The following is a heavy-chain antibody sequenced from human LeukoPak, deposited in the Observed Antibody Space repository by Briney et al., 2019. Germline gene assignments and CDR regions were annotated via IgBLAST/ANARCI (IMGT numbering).Heavy chain of an antibody. V-gene: IGHV4-34*01. Sequence: PSETLSLTCAVYGGSFSGYYWSWIRQPPGKGLEWIGEINHSGSTNYNPSLKSRVTISVDTSKNQFSLKLSSVTAADTTVCYCARRRGGYSYGYVGYWGQGTLVTVSS. J-gene: IGHJ4*02. D-gene: IGHD5-18*01. CDR2: INHSGST. CDR1: GGSFSGYY. CDR3: ARRRGGYSYGYVGY.